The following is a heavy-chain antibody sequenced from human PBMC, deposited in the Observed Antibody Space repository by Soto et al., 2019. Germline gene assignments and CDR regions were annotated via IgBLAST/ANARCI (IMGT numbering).Heavy chain of an antibody. CDR2: ISDSGGNT. D-gene: IGHD4-4*01. Sequence: EVQLFESGGGLVQPGGYLRLSCAASGFTFSSFAMNWVRQAPGKGLEWVSLISDSGGNTFHADSVKGRFTISRDNSKNTLYLQMDSLRVEDTAVYYCAKAARVTTVYNFDFWGQGTLVTVSS. CDR1: GFTFSSFA. CDR3: AKAARVTTVYNFDF. J-gene: IGHJ4*02. V-gene: IGHV3-23*01.